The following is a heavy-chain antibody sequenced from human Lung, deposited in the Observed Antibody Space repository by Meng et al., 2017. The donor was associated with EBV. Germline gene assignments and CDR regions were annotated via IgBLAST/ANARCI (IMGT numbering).Heavy chain of an antibody. CDR3: ARLRASYGDYYVDY. CDR2: IYYSGST. V-gene: IGHV4-39*01. CDR1: GGSISSSSYY. J-gene: IGHJ4*02. D-gene: IGHD4-17*01. Sequence: RLREWGPGLVKPSGPLSLSCTVAGGSISSSSYYWGWIRQPPEKGLDWIGNIYYSGSTYYNPSLKSRVSISVDTSKEQFSLKLTSVTAADTAVYYCARLRASYGDYYVDYWGQGTLVTVSS.